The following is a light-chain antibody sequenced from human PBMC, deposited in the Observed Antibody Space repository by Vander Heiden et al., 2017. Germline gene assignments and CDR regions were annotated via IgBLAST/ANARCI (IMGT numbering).Light chain of an antibody. CDR1: QCLLNSNGYNY. V-gene: IGKV2-28*01. CDR3: MQALQTPWT. J-gene: IGKJ1*01. CDR2: LGS. Sequence: IVMTQSPPSLPVSPGEPASISCRSSQCLLNSNGYNYLDWYLQKPGQAPQLLIYLGSNRASGVPDRFSGSGSGTDFTLKISRVEAEDVGVYYCMQALQTPWTFGQGTKVEIK.